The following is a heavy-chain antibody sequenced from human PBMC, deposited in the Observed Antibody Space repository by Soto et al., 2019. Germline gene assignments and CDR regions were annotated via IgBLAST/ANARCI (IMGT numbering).Heavy chain of an antibody. D-gene: IGHD6-6*01. Sequence: ASVKVSCKASGYTFTSYGTSWVRQAPGQGLEWMGWISAYNGNTNYAQKLQGRVTMTTDTSTSTAYMELRSLRSDDTAVYYCARDDSSSYYYYYGMDVWGQGTTVTVSS. CDR3: ARDDSSSYYYYYGMDV. CDR2: ISAYNGNT. CDR1: GYTFTSYG. J-gene: IGHJ6*02. V-gene: IGHV1-18*01.